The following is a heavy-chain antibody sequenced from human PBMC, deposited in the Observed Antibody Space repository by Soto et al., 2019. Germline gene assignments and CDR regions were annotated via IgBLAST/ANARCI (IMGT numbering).Heavy chain of an antibody. D-gene: IGHD3-9*01. J-gene: IGHJ5*02. CDR3: ASVTRYCDASGCNPYWFDP. CDR2: IFYTGST. Sequence: QPPGKGLEWSGCIFYTGSTYYTPSLKSRMTMSVYTSKSQFSLKLTSVTAADTAVYYCASVTRYCDASGCNPYWFDPWGQGTLVTVSS. V-gene: IGHV4-30-4*01.